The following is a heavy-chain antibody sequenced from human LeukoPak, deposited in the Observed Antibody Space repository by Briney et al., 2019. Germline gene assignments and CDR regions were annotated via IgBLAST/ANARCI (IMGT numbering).Heavy chain of an antibody. J-gene: IGHJ4*02. CDR3: AKADYGDYQFDY. D-gene: IGHD4-17*01. V-gene: IGHV3-9*01. CDR2: ISWNSGSI. Sequence: GGSLRLSCAASGFTFDDYAMHWVRHAPGKGLEWVSGISWNSGSIGYADSVKGRFTISRDNAKNSLYLQMNSLRAEDTALYYCAKADYGDYQFDYWGQGTLVTVSS. CDR1: GFTFDDYA.